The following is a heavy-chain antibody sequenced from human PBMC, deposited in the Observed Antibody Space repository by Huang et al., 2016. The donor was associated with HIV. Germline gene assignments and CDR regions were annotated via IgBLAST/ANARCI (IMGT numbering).Heavy chain of an antibody. CDR2: MNPNSGNT. CDR3: VRGWYIAALPYFDY. CDR1: GYSFASYD. D-gene: IGHD6-6*01. Sequence: QVQLVQSGAEVRKPGASVKVSCGVSGYSFASYDINWVRQATGQGLEWSGWMNPNSGNTGYAQKFQGRVTMTRNTSISTAYMELSSLRSEDTAKYFCVRGWYIAALPYFDYWGQGTLVTVSS. J-gene: IGHJ4*02. V-gene: IGHV1-8*01.